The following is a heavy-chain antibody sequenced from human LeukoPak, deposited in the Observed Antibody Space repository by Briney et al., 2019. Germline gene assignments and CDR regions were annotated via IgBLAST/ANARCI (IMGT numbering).Heavy chain of an antibody. D-gene: IGHD6-13*01. Sequence: TGGSLRLSYAASGFTFSDYYMSWLRQAPGKGLEWVSYISSSSSYTNYADSVKGRFTISRDNAKNSLYLQMNSLRAEDTAVYYCARVGSTRFAPFDYWGQGTLVTVSS. CDR1: GFTFSDYY. CDR2: ISSSSSYT. CDR3: ARVGSTRFAPFDY. V-gene: IGHV3-11*06. J-gene: IGHJ4*02.